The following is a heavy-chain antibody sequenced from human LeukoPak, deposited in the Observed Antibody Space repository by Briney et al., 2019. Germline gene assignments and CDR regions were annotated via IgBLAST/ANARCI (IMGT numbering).Heavy chain of an antibody. CDR1: GGSISSYY. D-gene: IGHD6-19*01. Sequence: SETLSLTCTVSGGSISSYYWSWIRQPAGKGLEWIGRIYTSGSTNYNPSLKIRVTMSVDTSKTQFSLKLSSVTAADTAVYYCARERGFRSSGWLDYWGQGTLVTVSS. CDR2: IYTSGST. V-gene: IGHV4-4*07. CDR3: ARERGFRSSGWLDY. J-gene: IGHJ4*02.